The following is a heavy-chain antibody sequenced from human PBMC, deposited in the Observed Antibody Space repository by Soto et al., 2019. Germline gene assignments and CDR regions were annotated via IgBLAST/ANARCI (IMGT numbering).Heavy chain of an antibody. CDR1: GSTFTSYD. D-gene: IGHD5-18*01. CDR2: TNPNSGNT. Sequence: ASVKVSCKASGSTFTSYDLNWVRQATGQGLEWMGWTNPNSGNTGYAQTFQGRATMTRNTCISTAYMERSSVRSEDTAVYYCARAVVGSYGSDAYDYWGQGTLVTVSS. J-gene: IGHJ4*02. CDR3: ARAVVGSYGSDAYDY. V-gene: IGHV1-8*01.